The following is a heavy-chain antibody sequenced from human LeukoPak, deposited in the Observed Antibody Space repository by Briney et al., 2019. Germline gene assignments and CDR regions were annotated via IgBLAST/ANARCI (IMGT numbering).Heavy chain of an antibody. V-gene: IGHV4-39*01. CDR1: GGSISSSSYY. CDR3: ARHSSYGVAATIILAHGAFDI. D-gene: IGHD2-15*01. CDR2: IYYSGST. Sequence: PSETLSLTCTVSGGSISSSSYYWGWIRQPPGKGLEWIGCIYYSGSTYYNPSLKSRVTISVDTSKNQFSLKLSSVTAADTAVYYCARHSSYGVAATIILAHGAFDIWGQGTMVTVSS. J-gene: IGHJ3*02.